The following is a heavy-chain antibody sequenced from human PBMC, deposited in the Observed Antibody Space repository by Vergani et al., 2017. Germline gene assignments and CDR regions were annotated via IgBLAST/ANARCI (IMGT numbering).Heavy chain of an antibody. Sequence: EVQLVESGGGLVKPGGSLRLSCAASGFTFSSYSMNWVRQAPGKGLEWVSSISSSSSYIDYADSVKGRFTISRDNAKNSLYLQMNSLRAEDTAVYYCARDYFSIVVVPAAIGDAFDIWGQGTMVTVSS. CDR2: ISSSSSYI. CDR3: ARDYFSIVVVPAAIGDAFDI. D-gene: IGHD2-2*02. J-gene: IGHJ3*02. CDR1: GFTFSSYS. V-gene: IGHV3-21*01.